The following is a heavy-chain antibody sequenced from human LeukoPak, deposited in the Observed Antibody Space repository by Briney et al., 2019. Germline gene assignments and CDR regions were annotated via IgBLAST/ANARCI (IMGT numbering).Heavy chain of an antibody. CDR1: GFTFSSYA. V-gene: IGHV3-23*01. D-gene: IGHD3-10*01. CDR3: AKDPNGSGPDFDY. Sequence: GGSLRLSCAASGFTFSSYAMTWVRQAPGKGLEWVSGISDSGGSTNYADSVKGRFTISRDNSKDTLYLQMNSLRAEDTAVYYCAKDPNGSGPDFDYWGQGTLVTVSS. CDR2: ISDSGGST. J-gene: IGHJ4*02.